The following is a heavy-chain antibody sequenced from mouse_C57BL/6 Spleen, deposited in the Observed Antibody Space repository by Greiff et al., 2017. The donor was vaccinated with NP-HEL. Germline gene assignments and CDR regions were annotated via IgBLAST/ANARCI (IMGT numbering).Heavy chain of an antibody. D-gene: IGHD2-10*02. V-gene: IGHV1-82*01. CDR2: IYPGDGDT. CDR3: ASWYGNYAMDY. Sequence: VQLQQSGPELVKPGASVKISCKASGYAFSSSWMNWVKQRPGKGLEWIGRIYPGDGDTNYNGKFKGKATLTADKSSSTAYMQLSSLTSEDSAVYFCASWYGNYAMDYWGQGTSVTVSS. J-gene: IGHJ4*01. CDR1: GYAFSSSW.